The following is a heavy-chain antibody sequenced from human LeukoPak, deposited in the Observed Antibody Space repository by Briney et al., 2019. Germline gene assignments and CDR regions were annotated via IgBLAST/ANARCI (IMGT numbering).Heavy chain of an antibody. CDR3: ARDGQGQLERWGNWFDP. Sequence: PGGSLRLSCAASGFTFSSYAMHWVRQAPGKGLEWVAVISYDGSNKYYADSVKGRFTISRDNSKNTLYLQMNSLRAEDTAVYYCARDGQGQLERWGNWFDPWGQGTLVTVSS. V-gene: IGHV3-30*04. CDR1: GFTFSSYA. CDR2: ISYDGSNK. J-gene: IGHJ5*02. D-gene: IGHD1-1*01.